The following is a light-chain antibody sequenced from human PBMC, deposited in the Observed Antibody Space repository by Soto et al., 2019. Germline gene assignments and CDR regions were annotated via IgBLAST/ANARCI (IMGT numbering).Light chain of an antibody. Sequence: EIGMNQSPATLSVTQGERATLSCRASQSVSGNLAWYQQKPGQAPRLLIYGASTRATGIPARFSGSGSGTEFTLTISSLQSEDFAVYYCQHYNNWPQTFGQGTNVDIK. CDR1: QSVSGN. CDR3: QHYNNWPQT. V-gene: IGKV3-15*01. CDR2: GAS. J-gene: IGKJ1*01.